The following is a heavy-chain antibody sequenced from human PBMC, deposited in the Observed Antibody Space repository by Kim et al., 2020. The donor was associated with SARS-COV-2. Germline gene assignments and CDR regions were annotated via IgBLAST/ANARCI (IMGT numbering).Heavy chain of an antibody. CDR1: GYTFTSYA. CDR3: ARGQYGSGNKRASGYGMDV. J-gene: IGHJ6*02. CDR2: INAGNGNT. D-gene: IGHD3-10*01. V-gene: IGHV1-3*01. Sequence: ASVKVSCKASGYTFTSYAMHWVRQAPGQRLEWMGWINAGNGNTKYSQKFQGRVTITRDTSASTAYMELSSLRSEDTAVYYCARGQYGSGNKRASGYGMDVWGQGTTVTVSS.